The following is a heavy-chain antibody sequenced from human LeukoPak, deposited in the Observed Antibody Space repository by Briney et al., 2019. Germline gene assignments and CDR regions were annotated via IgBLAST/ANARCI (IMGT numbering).Heavy chain of an antibody. J-gene: IGHJ6*04. CDR1: GFTFSSYW. V-gene: IGHV3-7*03. D-gene: IGHD2-2*01. CDR3: ARKGYCSSTSCSNYYYYGMDD. CDR2: IKQDGSEK. Sequence: GGSLGLSCAASGFTFSSYWMSWVRQAPGKGLEWVANIKQDGSEKYYVDSVKGRFTISRDNAKNSLYLQMNSLRAEDTAVYYCARKGYCSSTSCSNYYYYGMDDWGKGTTVTVSS.